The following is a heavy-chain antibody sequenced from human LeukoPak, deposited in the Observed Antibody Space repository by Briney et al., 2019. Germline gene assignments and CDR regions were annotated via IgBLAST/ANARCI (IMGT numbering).Heavy chain of an antibody. J-gene: IGHJ4*02. D-gene: IGHD3-22*01. CDR1: RYSISSGYY. CDR2: IYHSGST. Sequence: PSEALSVTCAVSRYSISSGYYWGWIRQAPGKGLEWIGSIYHSGSTYYNPSLKSPVTLSVDTSKNKFSLKLSSVTAADTGVYHCAGENGPYDPIDYWGQGTLVTVSS. V-gene: IGHV4-38-2*02. CDR3: AGENGPYDPIDY.